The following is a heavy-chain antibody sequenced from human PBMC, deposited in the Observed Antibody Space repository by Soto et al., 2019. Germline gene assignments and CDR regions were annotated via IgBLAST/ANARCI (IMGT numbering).Heavy chain of an antibody. J-gene: IGHJ6*02. CDR3: AIDSRVLRDYGMDV. Sequence: QVQLVQSGAEVKKPGSSVKVSCKASGGTFSSYTISWVRQAPGQGLEWMGRIIPILGIANYAQKFQGRVTISAEKTTSTAYMELSSLRSEDTAVYYCAIDSRVLRDYGMDVWGQGNTVTVS. CDR2: IIPILGIA. V-gene: IGHV1-69*08. CDR1: GGTFSSYT.